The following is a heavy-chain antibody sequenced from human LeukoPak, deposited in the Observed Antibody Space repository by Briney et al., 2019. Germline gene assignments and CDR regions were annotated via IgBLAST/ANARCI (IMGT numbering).Heavy chain of an antibody. CDR3: AKGDYYDNYGHYYPLRY. V-gene: IGHV3-23*01. Sequence: QTGGSLRLSCAAFGLTFSNYARSWARQARGKGLEWLSDISGSDGSTYYADSGKGRFTISRDNSKKTLYLQINSLRAEDTAVYYCAKGDYYDNYGHYYPLRYWGKGTLVTVSS. CDR1: GLTFSNYA. CDR2: ISGSDGST. D-gene: IGHD3-22*01. J-gene: IGHJ4*02.